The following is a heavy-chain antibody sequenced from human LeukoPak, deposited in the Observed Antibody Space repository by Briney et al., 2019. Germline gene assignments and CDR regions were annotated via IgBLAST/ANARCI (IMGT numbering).Heavy chain of an antibody. J-gene: IGHJ6*03. CDR3: ARVRSQGEGATPGPYYYYYYMDV. V-gene: IGHV1-18*01. Sequence: ASVKVSCKASGYTFTSYGISWVRQAPGQGLEWMGWISAYNGNTNYAQKLQGRVTMTTDTSTGTAYMELRSLRSDDTAVYYCARVRSQGEGATPGPYYYYYYMDVWGKGTTVTISS. D-gene: IGHD2-15*01. CDR2: ISAYNGNT. CDR1: GYTFTSYG.